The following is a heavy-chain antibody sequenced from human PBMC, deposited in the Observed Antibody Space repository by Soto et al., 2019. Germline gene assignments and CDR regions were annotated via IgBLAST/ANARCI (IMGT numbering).Heavy chain of an antibody. Sequence: ASVKVSCKASGYTFVYYYIHWVRQAPGQGLEWMGIINPSDGTTHYAQNFQGRVTMTRDTSTSTVYMELSSLTSEDTAVYYCARGATLSGVVTVQFAYWGQGTLVTVSS. CDR1: GYTFVYYY. J-gene: IGHJ4*02. D-gene: IGHD2-21*02. CDR2: INPSDGTT. CDR3: ARGATLSGVVTVQFAY. V-gene: IGHV1-46*01.